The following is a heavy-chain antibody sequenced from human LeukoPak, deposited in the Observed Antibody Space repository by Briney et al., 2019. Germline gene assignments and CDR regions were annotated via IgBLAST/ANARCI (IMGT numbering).Heavy chain of an antibody. V-gene: IGHV3-7*01. D-gene: IGHD3-22*01. CDR1: GFTFSSYW. Sequence: GGSLRLSCAASGFTFSSYWMSWVRQAPGKGLEWVANIKKDGSEKHYVDSVKGRFTISRDNAKNSLYLQMNSLRAEDTAVYYCARDRAKVIATLMEWGQGTLVTVSS. CDR3: ARDRAKVIATLME. CDR2: IKKDGSEK. J-gene: IGHJ4*02.